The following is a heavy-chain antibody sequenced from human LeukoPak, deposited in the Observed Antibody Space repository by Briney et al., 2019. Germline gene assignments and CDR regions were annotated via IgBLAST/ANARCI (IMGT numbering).Heavy chain of an antibody. CDR2: INHSGST. V-gene: IGHV4-34*01. Sequence: PSETLSPTCAVYGGSFSGYYWSWIRQPPGKGLEWIGEINHSGSTSYNPSLKSRVTISVDTSKNQFSLKLSSVTAADTAVYYCARALVRRARGGFDYWGQGTLVTVSS. CDR3: ARALVRRARGGFDY. CDR1: GGSFSGYY. J-gene: IGHJ4*02. D-gene: IGHD6-13*01.